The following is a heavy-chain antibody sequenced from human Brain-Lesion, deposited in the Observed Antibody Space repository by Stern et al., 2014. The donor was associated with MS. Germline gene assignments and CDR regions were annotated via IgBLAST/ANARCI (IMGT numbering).Heavy chain of an antibody. J-gene: IGHJ5*02. CDR1: GFTFGSCA. CDR3: AKDRQYLTYFFDH. CDR2: VSYDGSNK. V-gene: IGHV3-30*18. D-gene: IGHD2/OR15-2a*01. Sequence: VQLVESGGGVVQPGRPLRLSCVASGFTFGSCAMPWVRQAPGKGLEWVGGVSYDGSNKYYADSVKGRFTISRDNSQNTLYMQMSSLRPEDTAVYYCAKDRQYLTYFFDHWGQGSLVTVSS.